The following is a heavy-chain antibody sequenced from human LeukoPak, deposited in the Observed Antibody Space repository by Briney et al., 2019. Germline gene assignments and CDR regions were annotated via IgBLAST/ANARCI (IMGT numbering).Heavy chain of an antibody. Sequence: TLSLTCTVSGGSISSGGYYWSSIRQHQGTGLERIEYIYYSGGTYYNPSLKSRVTLSVDTSKNQFSLKLSSVTAADTAVYYCARAAVVVTASEYFQHWGQGTLVTVCS. D-gene: IGHD2-21*02. J-gene: IGHJ1*01. CDR3: ARAAVVVTASEYFQH. CDR2: IYYSGGT. V-gene: IGHV4-31*03. CDR1: GGSISSGGYY.